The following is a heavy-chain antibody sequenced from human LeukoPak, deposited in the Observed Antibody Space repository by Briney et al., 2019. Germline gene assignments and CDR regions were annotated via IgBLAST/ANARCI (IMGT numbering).Heavy chain of an antibody. D-gene: IGHD2-2*01. CDR1: GDSVSSNSVT. J-gene: IGHJ5*02. Sequence: SQTLSLTCAISGDSVSSNSVTWNWIRQSPSRGLEWLGRTYYRSTWYNDYAVSVRGRITVNPDTPKNQFSLHLNSVTPEDTAVYYCARRLTQYDCFDPWGQGILVTVCS. CDR3: ARRLTQYDCFDP. CDR2: TYYRSTWYN. V-gene: IGHV6-1*01.